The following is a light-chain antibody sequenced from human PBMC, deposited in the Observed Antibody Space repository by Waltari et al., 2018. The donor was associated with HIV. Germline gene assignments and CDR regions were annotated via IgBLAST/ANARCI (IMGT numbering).Light chain of an antibody. CDR1: ALTAQH. V-gene: IGLV3-25*03. J-gene: IGLJ2*01. CDR2: TNI. CDR3: QSADSSGSFRV. Sequence: SYELTQPPSVSVSPGPTARLVHSGVALTAQHAHWYQQKAGQAPVMVMYTNIQRPSGIPERFSGSSSGTTVTLTISGVQAEDEADYYCQSADSSGSFRVFGGGTKVTVL.